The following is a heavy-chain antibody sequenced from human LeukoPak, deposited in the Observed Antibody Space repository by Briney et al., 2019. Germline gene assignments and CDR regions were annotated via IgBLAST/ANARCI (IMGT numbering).Heavy chain of an antibody. CDR3: ARQADSMYYFDY. V-gene: IGHV5-51*01. D-gene: IGHD2-15*01. J-gene: IGHJ4*02. Sequence: GESLKISWTGSGYSFTNYLIGWVRQTPGKGLEWLGIIYQGESDTRYSPSWQGQHTISVDKSISTAYLQWTSLKASDTAMYYCARQADSMYYFDYWGQGTLVTVSS. CDR2: IYQGESDT. CDR1: GYSFTNYL.